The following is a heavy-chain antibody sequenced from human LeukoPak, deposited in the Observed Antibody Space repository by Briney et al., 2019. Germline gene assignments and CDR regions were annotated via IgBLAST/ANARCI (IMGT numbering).Heavy chain of an antibody. J-gene: IGHJ4*02. CDR1: GGSFSSYT. CDR2: IIPNYGAT. D-gene: IGHD5-24*01. Sequence: SVKVSCKASGGSFSSYTINWVRQAPGQGLEWMGEIIPNYGATNYARKFQGRVTISADSSTSTAYMELISLTSDDTAVYYCARDYTIKAPYFDYWGQGTLVTVSS. V-gene: IGHV1-69*01. CDR3: ARDYTIKAPYFDY.